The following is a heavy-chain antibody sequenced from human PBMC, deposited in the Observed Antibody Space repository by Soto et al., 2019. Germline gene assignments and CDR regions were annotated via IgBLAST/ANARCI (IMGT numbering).Heavy chain of an antibody. J-gene: IGHJ5*02. Sequence: SETQSLTCTVSGDSISSGDYYWSWIRQHPGKGLEWIGCIYYRGYTSYNPSLKSRLTISIDTSENQFSLRLSSVTAADTAVYYCARDGPYGSGSYYSTAWFDPWGQGTLVTVSS. CDR2: IYYRGYT. V-gene: IGHV4-31*03. CDR3: ARDGPYGSGSYYSTAWFDP. D-gene: IGHD3-10*01. CDR1: GDSISSGDYY.